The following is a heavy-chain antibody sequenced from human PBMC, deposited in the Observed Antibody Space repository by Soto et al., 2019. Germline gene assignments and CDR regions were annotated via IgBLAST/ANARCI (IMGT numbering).Heavy chain of an antibody. D-gene: IGHD2-8*01. J-gene: IGHJ6*02. CDR2: IYHSGST. CDR3: ATWGCTNGVCYNYYYYGMDV. Sequence: NPSETLSLTCAVSGGSISSSNWWSWVRQPPGKGLEWIGEIYHSGSTNYNPSLKSRVTISVDKSKNQFSLKLSSVTAADTAVYYCATWGCTNGVCYNYYYYGMDVWGQGTTVTVSS. V-gene: IGHV4-4*02. CDR1: GGSISSSNW.